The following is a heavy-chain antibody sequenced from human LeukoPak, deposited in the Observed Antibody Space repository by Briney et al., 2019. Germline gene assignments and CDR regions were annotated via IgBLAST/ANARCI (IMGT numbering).Heavy chain of an antibody. CDR2: ISGSGGST. CDR1: GFTFNSYA. V-gene: IGHV3-23*01. Sequence: PGGSLRLSCSGSGFTFNSYAVSWVRQAPGKGLEWVSEISGSGGSTFYADSVKGRFIISRDNSKNTVFLQMNSLRDEDTALYHCAKNRITTSSLYGLDVWGQGTTVTVSS. CDR3: AKNRITTSSLYGLDV. J-gene: IGHJ6*02. D-gene: IGHD6-6*01.